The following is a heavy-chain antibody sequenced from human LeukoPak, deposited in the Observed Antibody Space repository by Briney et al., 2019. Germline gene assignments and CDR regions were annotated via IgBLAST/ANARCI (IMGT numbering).Heavy chain of an antibody. CDR2: ISWNSGSI. J-gene: IGHJ4*02. D-gene: IGHD5-12*01. V-gene: IGHV3-9*01. Sequence: GGSLRLSCAASGFTFDDYAMHWVRQPPGKGLEWVSGISWNSGSIDYADSVKGRFTISRDNAKNSLYLQMNSLRAEDTAVYYCARGLGGYDQFFDYWGQGTVVTVSS. CDR3: ARGLGGYDQFFDY. CDR1: GFTFDDYA.